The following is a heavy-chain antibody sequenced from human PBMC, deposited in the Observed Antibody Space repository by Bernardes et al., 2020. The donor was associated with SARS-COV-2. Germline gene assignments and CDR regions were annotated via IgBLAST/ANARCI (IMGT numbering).Heavy chain of an antibody. CDR1: GFTFSSYA. CDR2: ISSSGGGT. CDR3: LKNSGDYERFNYGMDV. Sequence: GGSLSLSCSASGFTFSSYAIHWVRQAPGKGLEYVSSISSSGGGTYYAEFVKGRFTISRDSSKNIVYLQMSSLRPEDTAVYHCLKNSGDYERFNYGMDVWGKGTTVTVSA. J-gene: IGHJ6*04. V-gene: IGHV3-64D*06. D-gene: IGHD4-17*01.